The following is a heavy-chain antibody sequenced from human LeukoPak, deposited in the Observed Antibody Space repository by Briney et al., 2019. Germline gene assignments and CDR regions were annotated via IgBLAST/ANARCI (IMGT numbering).Heavy chain of an antibody. CDR1: GFTFSSYE. D-gene: IGHD5-18*01. J-gene: IGHJ4*02. CDR2: ISSSGSAI. Sequence: GGSLRLSCAASGFTFSSYEMNWVRQAPGKGLEWVSKISSSGSAIYYADSVKGRFTISRDNSKNTLYLQMNSLRAEDTAVYYCAKDGRADTAMVIKYYFDYWGQGTLVTVSS. CDR3: AKDGRADTAMVIKYYFDY. V-gene: IGHV3-48*03.